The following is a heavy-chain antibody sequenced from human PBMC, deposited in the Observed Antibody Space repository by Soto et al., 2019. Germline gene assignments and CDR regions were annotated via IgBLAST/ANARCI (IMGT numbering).Heavy chain of an antibody. D-gene: IGHD2-21*01. Sequence: QVQLKQWGAGLLNPSETLSLTCAVYGGSFSGFYWSWIRQPPGKGLEWIGEINHSGITNYSPSLTGRLSMSVDSSKNQFSLRLTSVTAADTAVYYCARGSELWSLGDRGQGTLVTVSS. J-gene: IGHJ4*02. V-gene: IGHV4-34*02. CDR2: INHSGIT. CDR3: ARGSELWSLGD. CDR1: GGSFSGFY.